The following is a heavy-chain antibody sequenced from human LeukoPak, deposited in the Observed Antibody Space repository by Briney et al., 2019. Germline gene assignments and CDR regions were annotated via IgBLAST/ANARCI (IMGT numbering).Heavy chain of an antibody. CDR1: GGTFSSYA. Sequence: ASVKVSCKASGGTFSSYAISWVRQAPGQGLEWMGWMNPNSGNTGYAQKFQGRVTMTRNTSISTAYMELSSLRSEDTAVYYCARGDSSGYYFHYYYYYMDVWGKGTTVTISS. V-gene: IGHV1-8*02. CDR3: ARGDSSGYYFHYYYYYMDV. CDR2: MNPNSGNT. D-gene: IGHD3-22*01. J-gene: IGHJ6*03.